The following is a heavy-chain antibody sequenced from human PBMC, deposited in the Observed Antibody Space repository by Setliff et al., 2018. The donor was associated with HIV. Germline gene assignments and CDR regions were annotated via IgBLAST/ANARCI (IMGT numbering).Heavy chain of an antibody. Sequence: ASVKVSCKASGDTFSSYVISWVRQAPGQGLEWMGGIIPIFGTPNYAQRSQGRVTITTDESTSTAYMDLSSLRSEDTAVYYCARGDYYGSGNYPPPYYFDYWGQGTLVTVSS. J-gene: IGHJ4*02. V-gene: IGHV1-69*05. CDR2: IIPIFGTP. CDR3: ARGDYYGSGNYPPPYYFDY. CDR1: GDTFSSYV. D-gene: IGHD3-10*01.